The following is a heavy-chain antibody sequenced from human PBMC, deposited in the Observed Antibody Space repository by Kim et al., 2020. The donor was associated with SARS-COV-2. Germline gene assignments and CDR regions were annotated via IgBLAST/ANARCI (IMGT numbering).Heavy chain of an antibody. CDR1: DGSISSGSYY. J-gene: IGHJ3*02. CDR2: IYTSGST. D-gene: IGHD3-9*01. CDR3: ARAVLRDFDWLFAFDI. V-gene: IGHV4-61*02. Sequence: SETLSLTCTVSDGSISSGSYYWSWIRQPAGKGLEWIGRIYTSGSTNYNPSLKSRVTISVDTSKNQFSLKLSSVTAAETAVYYCARAVLRDFDWLFAFDIWGQGTMVTLSS.